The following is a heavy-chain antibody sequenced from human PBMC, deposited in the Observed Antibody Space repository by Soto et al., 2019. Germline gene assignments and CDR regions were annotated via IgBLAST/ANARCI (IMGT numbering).Heavy chain of an antibody. CDR3: AKSRGTMITFGGVINY. J-gene: IGHJ4*02. D-gene: IGHD3-16*01. CDR2: ISYDGSNK. V-gene: IGHV3-30*18. Sequence: GGSLRLSCAASGFTFSSYGMHWVRQAPGKGLEWVAVISYDGSNKYYADSVKGRFTISRDNSKNTLYLQMNSLRAEDTAVYYCAKSRGTMITFGGVINYWGQGTLVTVSS. CDR1: GFTFSSYG.